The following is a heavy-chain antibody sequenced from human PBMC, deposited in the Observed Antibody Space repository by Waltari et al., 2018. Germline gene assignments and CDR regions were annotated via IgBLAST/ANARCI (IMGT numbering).Heavy chain of an antibody. CDR2: ISWDGGST. CDR3: TKDDGSGSYYFDY. J-gene: IGHJ4*02. D-gene: IGHD3-10*01. V-gene: IGHV3-43D*04. Sequence: EVQLVESGGVVVQPGGSLRLSCAASGFTFDDYAMHWVRQAPGKGLEWVSLISWDGGSTYYADSVKGRFTISRDNSKNSLYLQMNSLRAEDTALYYCTKDDGSGSYYFDYWGQGTLVTVSS. CDR1: GFTFDDYA.